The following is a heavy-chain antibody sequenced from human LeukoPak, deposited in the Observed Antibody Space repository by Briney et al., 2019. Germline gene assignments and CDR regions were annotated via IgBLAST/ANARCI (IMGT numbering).Heavy chain of an antibody. D-gene: IGHD3-10*01. CDR3: TNPLVLWFGELLPAEYFQH. V-gene: IGHV3-23*01. CDR1: GLTFSSYA. J-gene: IGHJ1*01. CDR2: ISGSGGST. Sequence: GGSLRLSCAASGLTFSSYAMSWVRQAPGKGLEWVSAISGSGGSTYYADSVKGRFTISRDNSKNTLYLQMNSLRAEDTAVYYCTNPLVLWFGELLPAEYFQHWGQGTLVTVSS.